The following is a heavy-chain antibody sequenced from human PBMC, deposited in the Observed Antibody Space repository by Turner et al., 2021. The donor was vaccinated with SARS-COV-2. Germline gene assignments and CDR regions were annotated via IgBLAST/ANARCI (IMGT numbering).Heavy chain of an antibody. D-gene: IGHD6-19*01. CDR3: ARQVSILGRWLAPFDS. V-gene: IGHV4-39*01. CDR1: SGSISSSAYY. J-gene: IGHJ4*02. CDR2: FFYSGST. Sequence: QLQLQESGPGLVKPSETLSLTCTVSSGSISSSAYYWGWIRQPPGKGLEWIGSFFYSGSTYYSPSLKSRITISVDTSKNQFSLNLSSVTAADTAVYYCARQVSILGRWLAPFDSWGQGTLVTGSS.